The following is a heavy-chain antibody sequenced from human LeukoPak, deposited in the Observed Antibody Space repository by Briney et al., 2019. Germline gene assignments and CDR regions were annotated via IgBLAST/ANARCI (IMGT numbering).Heavy chain of an antibody. J-gene: IGHJ3*02. Sequence: PSETLSLTCTVSGGSISSYYWSWIRQPPGKGLEWIGYIYYSGSTNYNPSLKSRVTISVDTSKNQFSLKLSSVTAADTAVYYCARDKAFNYDFWSGYYNDASDIWGQGTMVTVSS. CDR2: IYYSGST. CDR1: GGSISSYY. D-gene: IGHD3-3*01. V-gene: IGHV4-59*01. CDR3: ARDKAFNYDFWSGYYNDASDI.